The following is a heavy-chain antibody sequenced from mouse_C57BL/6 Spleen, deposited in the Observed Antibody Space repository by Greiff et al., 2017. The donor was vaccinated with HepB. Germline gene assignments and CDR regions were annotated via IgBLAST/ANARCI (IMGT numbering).Heavy chain of an antibody. CDR3: ARGELRAMDY. D-gene: IGHD2-12*01. J-gene: IGHJ4*01. Sequence: EVMLVESEGGLVQPGSSMKLSCIASGFTFSDYYMAWVRQVPEKGLEWVANINYDGSSSYYLDSLTCRFIISSDNAKNILYLHMSSLKSEDTATYYCARGELRAMDYWGQGTSVTVSS. V-gene: IGHV5-16*01. CDR2: INYDGSSS. CDR1: GFTFSDYY.